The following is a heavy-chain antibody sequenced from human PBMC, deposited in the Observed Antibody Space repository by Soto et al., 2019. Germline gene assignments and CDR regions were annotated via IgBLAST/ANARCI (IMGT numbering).Heavy chain of an antibody. Sequence: PSETLSLTCAVYGGSFSCYYWSWIRQPPGKGLEWIGEINHSGSTNYNPSLKSRVTISVDTSKNQFSLKLSSVTAADTAVYYCAREDYYDSSGYYPLDYWGQGTLVTVSS. V-gene: IGHV4-34*01. D-gene: IGHD3-22*01. CDR3: AREDYYDSSGYYPLDY. CDR2: INHSGST. J-gene: IGHJ4*02. CDR1: GGSFSCYY.